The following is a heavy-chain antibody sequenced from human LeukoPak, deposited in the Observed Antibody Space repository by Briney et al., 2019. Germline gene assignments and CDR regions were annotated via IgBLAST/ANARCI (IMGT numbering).Heavy chain of an antibody. Sequence: SLKVSCKASGGTFSSYAIHWVRQAPGQGLKWMGGIIPIFGTANYAQKFQGRVTITADEYTSTAYMELRSLRSDDTAVYYCARVNYGGPPTSFYMDVWGKGTTVTVSS. D-gene: IGHD4-23*01. J-gene: IGHJ6*03. CDR2: IIPIFGTA. V-gene: IGHV1-69*13. CDR1: GGTFSSYA. CDR3: ARVNYGGPPTSFYMDV.